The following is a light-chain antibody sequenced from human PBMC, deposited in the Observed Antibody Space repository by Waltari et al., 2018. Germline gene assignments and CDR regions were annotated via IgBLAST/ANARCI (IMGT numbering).Light chain of an antibody. CDR1: QNIKNY. CDR3: QQSCSDPPNT. V-gene: IGKV1-39*01. CDR2: AAS. Sequence: DIQTTQSPSSLSASVGDRVTITCRASQNIKNYLNWYQHKPGKAPKLLIYAASSLQSGVPSRFSGSGSGTDFTLTISSLQPEDFATYYCQQSCSDPPNTFGHGTRLEIK. J-gene: IGKJ5*01.